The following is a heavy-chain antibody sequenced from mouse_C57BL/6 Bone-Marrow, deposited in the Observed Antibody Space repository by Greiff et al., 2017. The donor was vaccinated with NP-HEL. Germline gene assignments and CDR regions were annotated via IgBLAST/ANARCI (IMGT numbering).Heavy chain of an antibody. CDR2: ISNGGGST. D-gene: IGHD1-1*01. J-gene: IGHJ4*01. Sequence: EVQLQESGGGLVQPGGSLKLSCAASGFTFSDYYMYWVRQTPEKRLEWVAYISNGGGSTYYPDTVKGRFTISRDNAKNTLYLQMSRLKSEDTAMYYCARHGAYYYGSSSYAMDDWGKGTSVTVAS. V-gene: IGHV5-12*01. CDR1: GFTFSDYY. CDR3: ARHGAYYYGSSSYAMDD.